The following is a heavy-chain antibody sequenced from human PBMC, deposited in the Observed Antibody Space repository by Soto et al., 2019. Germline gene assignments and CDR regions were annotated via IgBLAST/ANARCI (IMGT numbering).Heavy chain of an antibody. CDR2: IETDGTTQ. CDR1: GFTFSKYW. V-gene: IGHV3-74*01. Sequence: HRWGSLRLSCVVSGFTFSKYWIHFFRQSPGKGLVWVARIETDGTTQTYADSVEGRFTISRDNAKNTLYLHMNSLRAEDTAVYYCGRQAALWEKVDFRGHGTPVTVSS. D-gene: IGHD3-10*01. J-gene: IGHJ1*01. CDR3: GRQAALWEKVDF.